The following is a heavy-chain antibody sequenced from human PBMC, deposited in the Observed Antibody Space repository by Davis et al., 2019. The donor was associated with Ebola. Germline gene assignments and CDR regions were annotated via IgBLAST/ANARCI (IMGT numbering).Heavy chain of an antibody. D-gene: IGHD2-2*02. CDR2: IYTSGST. J-gene: IGHJ6*04. CDR3: AREIPLRLGYCSSTSCYTSAPDV. CDR1: GDSISSSHYY. V-gene: IGHV4-61*09. Sequence: SETLSLTCTVSGDSISSSHYYWGWIRQPPGKGLEWLGHIYTSGSTNYNPSLKSRVTISIDTSRNQFSLKLSSVTAADTAVYYCAREIPLRLGYCSSTSCYTSAPDVWGKGTTVTVSP.